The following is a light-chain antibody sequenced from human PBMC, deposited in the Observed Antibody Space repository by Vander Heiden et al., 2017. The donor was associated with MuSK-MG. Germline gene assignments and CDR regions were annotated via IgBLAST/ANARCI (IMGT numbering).Light chain of an antibody. V-gene: IGLV3-19*01. CDR1: ILKTYS. CDR3: CSRDRTGNHLEV. Sequence: SELTQDPAVSVAVGQTVRITCQGYILKTYSASWYRVRPGQAPRVVILGGNKRPSGITDRFSGSRSGDTAFLTITGAQAEDDGDDYCCSRDRTGNHLEVFGGGTKLTVL. CDR2: GGN. J-gene: IGLJ2*01.